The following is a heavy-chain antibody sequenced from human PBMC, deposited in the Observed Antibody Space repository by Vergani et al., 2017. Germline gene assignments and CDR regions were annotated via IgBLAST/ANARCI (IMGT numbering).Heavy chain of an antibody. CDR2: IYYSGST. Sequence: QVQLQESGPGLVKPSETLSLTCTVSGGSVSSGSYYWSWIRQTPGKGLEWIGYIYYSGSTNYNPSLKSRVTISVDTSKNQFSLKLSSVTAADTAVYYCARVTLLRSYGGLWYFDYGGQGTLVTVSS. V-gene: IGHV4-61*01. J-gene: IGHJ4*02. D-gene: IGHD1-26*01. CDR3: ARVTLLRSYGGLWYFDY. CDR1: GGSVSSGSYY.